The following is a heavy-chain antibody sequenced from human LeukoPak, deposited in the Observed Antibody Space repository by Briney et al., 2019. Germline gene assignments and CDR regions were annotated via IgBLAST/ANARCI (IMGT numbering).Heavy chain of an antibody. CDR1: GYKFTGYY. CDR2: INPNIGGT. CDR3: AKADSHRGYSYATLAYYYMDV. V-gene: IGHV1-2*02. J-gene: IGHJ6*03. Sequence: ASVKVSCRASGYKFTGYYLHWVRQAPGQGLEWMGWINPNIGGTHYAQKFRGRVTMTRDTSISTAYMELSSLTSDDTAVYYCAKADSHRGYSYATLAYYYMDVWGEGTTVTVSS. D-gene: IGHD5-18*01.